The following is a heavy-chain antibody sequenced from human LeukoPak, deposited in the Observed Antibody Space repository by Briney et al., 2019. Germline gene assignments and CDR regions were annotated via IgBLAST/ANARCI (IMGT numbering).Heavy chain of an antibody. J-gene: IGHJ3*02. CDR1: GYTFTSYG. D-gene: IGHD1-26*01. Sequence: ASVKVSCKASGYTFTSYGISWVRQAPGQGLEWMGWISAYNGNTNYAQKLQGRVTMTTDTSTSTAYMELRSLRSDDTAVYYCARDGVIVGATHAFDIWGQGTMVTVSP. CDR3: ARDGVIVGATHAFDI. V-gene: IGHV1-18*01. CDR2: ISAYNGNT.